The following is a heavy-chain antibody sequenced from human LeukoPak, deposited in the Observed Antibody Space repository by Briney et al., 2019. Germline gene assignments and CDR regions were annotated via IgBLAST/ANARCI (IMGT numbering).Heavy chain of an antibody. CDR3: ARGSVTYYDFWSGYYAWFDP. CDR1: GYTFTNYG. Sequence: ASVKVSCKASGYTFTNYGISWVRQAPGQGLEWMGWISVYNGNTKYAQKLQGRVTMTTDTSTSTAQMELRSLRSDDTAVYYCARGSVTYYDFWSGYYAWFDPWGQGTLVTVSS. V-gene: IGHV1-18*01. J-gene: IGHJ5*02. D-gene: IGHD3-3*01. CDR2: ISVYNGNT.